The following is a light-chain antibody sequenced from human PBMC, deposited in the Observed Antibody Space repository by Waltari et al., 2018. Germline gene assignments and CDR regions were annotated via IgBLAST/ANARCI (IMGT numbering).Light chain of an antibody. V-gene: IGLV2-23*01. J-gene: IGLJ2*01. CDR3: CSYAGSSSVV. CDR2: GGS. CDR1: SSDVGSYNL. Sequence: TQPASVSGSPGQSITISCTGTSSDVGSYNLVSWYQQHPGKAPKLIIYGGSKRPSGVSNRFSGSKSGNTASLTISGLKAEDEADYYCCSYAGSSSVVFGGGTKLTVL.